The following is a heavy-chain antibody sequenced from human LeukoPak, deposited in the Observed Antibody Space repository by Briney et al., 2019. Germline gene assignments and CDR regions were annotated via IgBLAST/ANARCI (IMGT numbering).Heavy chain of an antibody. D-gene: IGHD3-3*01. Sequence: PGGSLRLSCAASGFTFSSCGVHWVRQAPGKGLEWVAFIRYDGSNKYYADSVKGRFTISSDNSKNTLYLRMTSMRAEDTAVYSCAKNGFWSGYDYYYYMAVWGKGTTVTVSS. CDR1: GFTFSSCG. J-gene: IGHJ6*03. CDR3: AKNGFWSGYDYYYYMAV. V-gene: IGHV3-30*02. CDR2: IRYDGSNK.